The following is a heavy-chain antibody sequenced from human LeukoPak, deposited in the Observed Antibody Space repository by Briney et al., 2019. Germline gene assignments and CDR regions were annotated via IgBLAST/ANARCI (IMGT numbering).Heavy chain of an antibody. J-gene: IGHJ3*02. CDR2: VNDAGGDT. CDR3: ARDDALGDNALDI. CDR1: GFTFSTYA. D-gene: IGHD3-16*01. Sequence: GGSLRLSCAASGFTFSTYAMAWVRQAPGKGLEWVSSVNDAGGDTYYADSVKGRFTISRDNSKNTLFLQMNSLRAEDTAVYYCARDDALGDNALDIWGQGTMVTVSS. V-gene: IGHV3-23*01.